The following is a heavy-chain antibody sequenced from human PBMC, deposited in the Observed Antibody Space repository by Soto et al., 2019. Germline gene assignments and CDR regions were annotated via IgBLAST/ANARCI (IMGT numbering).Heavy chain of an antibody. Sequence: SETLSLTCTVSGGSVSSGNDYWSWIRQPPGKGLEWIGYIYYSGSTYYNPSLKSRVTISVDTSKNQFSLKLSSVTAADTAVYYCARIAAAFRFDPWGQGTLVTVSS. J-gene: IGHJ5*02. CDR1: GGSVSSGNDY. D-gene: IGHD6-13*01. V-gene: IGHV4-31*03. CDR2: IYYSGST. CDR3: ARIAAAFRFDP.